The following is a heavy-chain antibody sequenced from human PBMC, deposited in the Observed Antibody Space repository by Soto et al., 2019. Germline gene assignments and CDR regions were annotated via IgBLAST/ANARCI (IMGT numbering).Heavy chain of an antibody. D-gene: IGHD6-6*01. J-gene: IGHJ4*02. Sequence: QITLRESGPTLVKPTQTLTLTCSFSGFSFSTSGVGVGWIRQPPGKALEWLAVIYWNDYKLFSPSLKNRLTINKDTSKTPVVLKLTNIDPVDTATSYCAHRRPATSSSSRYYFAYWGLGTLVTVSS. CDR3: AHRRPATSSSSRYYFAY. CDR1: GFSFSTSGVG. CDR2: IYWNDYK. V-gene: IGHV2-5*01.